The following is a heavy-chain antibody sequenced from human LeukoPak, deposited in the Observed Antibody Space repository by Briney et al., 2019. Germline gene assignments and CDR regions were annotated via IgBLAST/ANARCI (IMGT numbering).Heavy chain of an antibody. V-gene: IGHV1-2*06. CDR1: GYTFTGYY. D-gene: IGHD4-17*01. CDR2: INPSSGGT. Sequence: ASVKVSCKASGYTFTGYYMHWARQAPGQGLEWMGRINPSSGGTNYAQKFQGRVTMTRDTSISTAYMELSRLRSDDTAVYYCARERMTTVTTDYYYYMDVWGKGTTVTVSS. CDR3: ARERMTTVTTDYYYYMDV. J-gene: IGHJ6*03.